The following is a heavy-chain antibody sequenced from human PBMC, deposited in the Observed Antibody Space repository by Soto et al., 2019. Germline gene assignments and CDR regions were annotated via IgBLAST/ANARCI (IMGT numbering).Heavy chain of an antibody. J-gene: IGHJ6*02. CDR3: ASNYSYAEGYYWYGIDV. CDR2: ISSYGSDT. D-gene: IGHD2-21*01. V-gene: IGHV3-74*01. CDR1: GFTFSRYW. Sequence: GGSLRLSCAASGFTFSRYWMHWVRQAPGKGLVWVSRISSYGSDTHYADSVKGRFTISRDNAKNTLYLQMNSLRADDTAVYYCASNYSYAEGYYWYGIDVWGQGTMVTVSS.